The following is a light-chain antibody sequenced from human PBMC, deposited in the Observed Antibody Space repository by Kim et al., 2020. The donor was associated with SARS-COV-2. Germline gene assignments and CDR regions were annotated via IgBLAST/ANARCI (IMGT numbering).Light chain of an antibody. CDR2: RNN. V-gene: IGLV1-47*01. CDR1: SPNIGSNY. Sequence: ELTQPPSASGTPGQRVTLSCSGSSPNIGSNYVYWYQQLPGTAPKRLIYRNNQRPSGVPDRFSGSKSGTSASLDISGLRSEDEADYYCAAWDDSLRGWVFGGGTQLTVL. J-gene: IGLJ3*02. CDR3: AAWDDSLRGWV.